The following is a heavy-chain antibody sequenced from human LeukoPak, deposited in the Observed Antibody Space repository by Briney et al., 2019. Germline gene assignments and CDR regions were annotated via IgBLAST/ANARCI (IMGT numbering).Heavy chain of an antibody. Sequence: GGSLRLSCAASGFTVSSNYMSWVRQAPGKGLEWVSVIYSGGSTNYADSVKGRFSTSRDTSKSTLYLQMNSLRAEDTAVYYCGRGSVDGDYLFSWGQGTLVTVSS. CDR3: GRGSVDGDYLFS. J-gene: IGHJ5*02. CDR2: IYSGGST. CDR1: GFTVSSNY. V-gene: IGHV3-53*01. D-gene: IGHD4-17*01.